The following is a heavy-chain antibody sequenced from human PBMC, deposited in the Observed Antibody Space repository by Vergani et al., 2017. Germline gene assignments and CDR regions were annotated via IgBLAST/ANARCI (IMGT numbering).Heavy chain of an antibody. J-gene: IGHJ4*02. CDR2: INAGNGNT. CDR3: ARGGWNDVIYDFDY. CDR1: GYTFTSYA. D-gene: IGHD1-1*01. V-gene: IGHV1-3*01. Sequence: QVQLVQSGAEVKKPGASVKVSCKASGYTFTSYAMHWVRQAPGQRLEWMGWINAGNGNTKYSKKFKCRVTITRDTSASTAYMELSSLRAEDTAVYYWARGGWNDVIYDFDYWGQGTLVTVSS.